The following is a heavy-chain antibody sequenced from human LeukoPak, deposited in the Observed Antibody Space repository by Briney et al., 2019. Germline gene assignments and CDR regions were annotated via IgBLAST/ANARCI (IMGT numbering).Heavy chain of an antibody. Sequence: PSETLSLTCTVSGASISSGTYYWSWIRQHPGKGLEWIGYIYYNRSIYYSPSLKSRVTISVDTSKNQFSLKLSSVTAADTAVYYCARDLLDTAMVHYWYFDLWGRGTLVTVSS. CDR3: ARDLLDTAMVHYWYFDL. V-gene: IGHV4-31*03. D-gene: IGHD5-18*01. CDR1: GASISSGTYY. J-gene: IGHJ2*01. CDR2: IYYNRSI.